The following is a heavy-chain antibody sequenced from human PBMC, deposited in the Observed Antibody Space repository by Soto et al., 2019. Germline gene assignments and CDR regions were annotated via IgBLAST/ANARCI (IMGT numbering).Heavy chain of an antibody. V-gene: IGHV3-53*01. CDR1: GFTVSSNY. Sequence: SLRLSCAASGFTVSSNYMSWVRQAPGKGLEWVSVIYSGGSTYYADSVKGRFTISRDNSKNTLYLQMNSLRAEDTAVYYCASPPLYSSSSAYWGQGTLVTVSS. CDR2: IYSGGST. D-gene: IGHD6-6*01. J-gene: IGHJ4*02. CDR3: ASPPLYSSSSAY.